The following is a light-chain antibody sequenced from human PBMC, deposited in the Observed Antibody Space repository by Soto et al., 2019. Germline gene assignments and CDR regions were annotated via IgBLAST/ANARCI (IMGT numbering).Light chain of an antibody. V-gene: IGLV2-8*01. CDR1: SSDVGGYNY. J-gene: IGLJ2*01. CDR2: EVT. Sequence: QSVLTQPPSASGSPGQSVTISCTGTSSDVGGYNYVSWYQQHPGKAPKIMIYEVTKRPSGVPDRFSVSKSGNTASLTVSGLQAEDEADYYCSSYAGSSVVFGGGTKLTVL. CDR3: SSYAGSSVV.